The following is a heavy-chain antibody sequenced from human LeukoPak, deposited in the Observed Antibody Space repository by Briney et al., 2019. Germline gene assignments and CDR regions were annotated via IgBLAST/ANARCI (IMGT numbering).Heavy chain of an antibody. D-gene: IGHD2-21*01. CDR2: IYHSGST. CDR1: GGSISSGGYY. CDR3: ATGGDLRPYYFDY. Sequence: SQTLSLTCTVSGGSISSGGYYWSWIRQPPGKGLEWIGYIYHSGSTYYNPSLKSRVTISVDRSKNQFSLKLSSVTAADTAIYYCATGGDLRPYYFDYWGQGTLVTVSS. J-gene: IGHJ4*02. V-gene: IGHV4-30-2*01.